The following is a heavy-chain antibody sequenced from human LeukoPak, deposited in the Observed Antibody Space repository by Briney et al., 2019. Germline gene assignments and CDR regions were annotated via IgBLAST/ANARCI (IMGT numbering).Heavy chain of an antibody. D-gene: IGHD2-15*01. CDR1: GGTFSSYA. V-gene: IGHV1-69*06. J-gene: IGHJ4*02. CDR3: AMMQEYIGKLLFDY. CDR2: IIPIFGTA. Sequence: ASVKVSCKASGGTFSSYAISWVRQAPGQGLEWMGGIIPIFGTANYAQKFQGRVTITADKSTSTAYMELSSLRSEDTAVYYCAMMQEYIGKLLFDYWGQGTLVTVSS.